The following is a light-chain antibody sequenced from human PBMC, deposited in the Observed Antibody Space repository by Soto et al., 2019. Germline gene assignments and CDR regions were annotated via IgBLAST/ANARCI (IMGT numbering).Light chain of an antibody. V-gene: IGLV1-51*02. CDR1: SSNIESNY. CDR2: END. CDR3: STWDTSLSSLV. Sequence: QSVLTQPPSVSAAPGQKVTISCSGSSSNIESNYVSRYHQLPKTAPKLLICENDKRPSRIPERFSGSRSVTSATLGITGLQTRDEADYYCSTWDTSLSSLVFGGGTKLTVL. J-gene: IGLJ2*01.